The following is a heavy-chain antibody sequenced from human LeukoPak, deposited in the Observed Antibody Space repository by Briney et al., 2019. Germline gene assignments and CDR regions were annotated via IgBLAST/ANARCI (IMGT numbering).Heavy chain of an antibody. Sequence: ASVKVSCKASGYTFTSYGISWVRQAPGQGLEWMGWISAYNGNTNYAQKLQGRVTMTTDTSTSTAYMELRSLRSDDTAVYYCARHTYSSSWEWFDYWGQGTLVTVSS. CDR3: ARHTYSSSWEWFDY. J-gene: IGHJ4*02. CDR2: ISAYNGNT. D-gene: IGHD6-13*01. V-gene: IGHV1-18*01. CDR1: GYTFTSYG.